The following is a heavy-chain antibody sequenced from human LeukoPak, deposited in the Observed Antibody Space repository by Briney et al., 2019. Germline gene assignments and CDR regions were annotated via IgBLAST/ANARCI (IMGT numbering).Heavy chain of an antibody. V-gene: IGHV1-69*05. CDR3: ARELTGDLRSLGPFGY. D-gene: IGHD7-27*01. CDR1: GGTFSSYA. CDR2: IIPIFGTA. J-gene: IGHJ4*02. Sequence: SVKVSCKASGGTFSSYAISWVRQAPGQGLEWMGGIIPIFGTANYAQKFQGRVTITTDESTSTAYMELSSLRSEDTAVYYCARELTGDLRSLGPFGYWGQGTLVTVSS.